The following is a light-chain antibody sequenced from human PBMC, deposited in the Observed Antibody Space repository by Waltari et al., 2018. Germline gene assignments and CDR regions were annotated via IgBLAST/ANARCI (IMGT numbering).Light chain of an antibody. Sequence: QSALTQPASVSGSPGQSIPISCTGTSSAVGSYNLVSWYQQHPGKAPKLMVYEVTKRPSGVSNRFSGSKSGNSASLTISGLQAEDEADYYCCSYAGSSTLVFGGGTKVTVL. CDR2: EVT. CDR3: CSYAGSSTLV. J-gene: IGLJ3*02. V-gene: IGLV2-23*02. CDR1: SSAVGSYNL.